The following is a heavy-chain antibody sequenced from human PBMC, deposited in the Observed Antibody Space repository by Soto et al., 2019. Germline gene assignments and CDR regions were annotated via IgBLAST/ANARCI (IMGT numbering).Heavy chain of an antibody. CDR1: GFTFSSYG. J-gene: IGHJ5*02. Sequence: QVQLVESGGGVVQPGRSLRLSCAASGFTFSSYGMHWVRQAPGKGLEWVAVIWYDGSNKYYADSEKGRFTISRDNSKNTLYLQMNSLRAEDTAVYYCARAYGSGSYGCWFDPWGQGTLVTVSS. CDR2: IWYDGSNK. V-gene: IGHV3-33*01. CDR3: ARAYGSGSYGCWFDP. D-gene: IGHD3-10*01.